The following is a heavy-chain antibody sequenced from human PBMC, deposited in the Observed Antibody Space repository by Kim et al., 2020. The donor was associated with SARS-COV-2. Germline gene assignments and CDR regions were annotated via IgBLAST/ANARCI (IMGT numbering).Heavy chain of an antibody. D-gene: IGHD6-13*01. J-gene: IGHJ4*02. V-gene: IGHV3-30*07. Sequence: ESWKGRFTISRNNSKNTLYLQMNSLRDEDTAVYYCARDQSAGYSSSWNDYWGQGTLVTVSS. CDR3: ARDQSAGYSSSWNDY.